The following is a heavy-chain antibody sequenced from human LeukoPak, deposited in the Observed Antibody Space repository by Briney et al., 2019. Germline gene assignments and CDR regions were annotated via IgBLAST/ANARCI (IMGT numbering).Heavy chain of an antibody. J-gene: IGHJ5*02. CDR1: GFTFSSYW. V-gene: IGHV3-30*02. CDR3: AKDLMRDRWFGES. D-gene: IGHD3-10*01. Sequence: GGSLRLSCAASGFTFSSYWMSWVRQAPGKGLEWVAFIRFEGTEKYYADSVKGRFTISRDNSKNTLYLEMNSLRTEDTAVYHCAKDLMRDRWFGESWGQGTLVTVSS. CDR2: IRFEGTEK.